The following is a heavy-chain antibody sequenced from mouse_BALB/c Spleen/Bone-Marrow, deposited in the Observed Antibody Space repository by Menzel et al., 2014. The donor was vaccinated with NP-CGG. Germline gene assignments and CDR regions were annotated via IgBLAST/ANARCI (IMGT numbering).Heavy chain of an antibody. CDR2: IDPAXGNT. CDR3: XXXXXXXXXAMDY. Sequence: VQLKESGAELVKPGASVKLSCTAFGLKIKDXYMHWGKQRPEKXXEXXERIDPAXGNTKYDPKFQGKTTITADTSSNTACLQXSSLTSEDTAVYXXXXXXXXXXXAMDYXGXXTSVTVSS. CDR1: GLKIKDXY. V-gene: IGHV14-3*02. J-gene: IGHJ4*01.